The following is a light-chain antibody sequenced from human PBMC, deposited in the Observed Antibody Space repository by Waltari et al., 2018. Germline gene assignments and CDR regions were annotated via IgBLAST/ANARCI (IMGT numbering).Light chain of an antibody. CDR2: DVR. CDR3: CSFTSRSTWV. CDR1: SMNVGGYNY. J-gene: IGLJ3*02. V-gene: IGLV2-14*01. Sequence: QSALPQPASGSGSPGKSFTTSCTGTSMNVGGYNYASWYQQHPGKVPKLLIFDVRNRPSGVSNRFSGSKSGNTASLPIPGFQAEDESNYYCCSFTSRSTWVFGGGTKLPVL.